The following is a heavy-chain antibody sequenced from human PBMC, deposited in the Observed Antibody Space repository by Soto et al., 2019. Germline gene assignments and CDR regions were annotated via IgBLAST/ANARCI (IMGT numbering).Heavy chain of an antibody. J-gene: IGHJ4*02. CDR2: ISAYNGNT. V-gene: IGHV1-18*01. D-gene: IGHD3-9*01. CDR1: GYTFTSYG. CDR3: ARGVLRYFDWLLAFDY. Sequence: ASVKVSCKASGYTFTSYGISWVRQAPGQGLEWMGWISAYNGNTNYAQKLQGRVTMTTDTSTSTAYMELRSLRSDDTAVYYCARGVLRYFDWLLAFDYWGQGTLVTVS.